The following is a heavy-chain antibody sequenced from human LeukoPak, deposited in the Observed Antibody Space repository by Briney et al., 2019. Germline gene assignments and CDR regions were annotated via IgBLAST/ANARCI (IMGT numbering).Heavy chain of an antibody. Sequence: GGSLRLSCAASGFTFSDYYMSWIRQAPGKGPEWVSYISSSSSYTNYADSVKGRFTISRDNAKNSLYLQMNSLRAEDTAVYYCARDRPYYGSVDDAFDTWGQGTMVTVSS. D-gene: IGHD3-10*01. J-gene: IGHJ3*02. CDR2: ISSSSSYT. CDR1: GFTFSDYY. CDR3: ARDRPYYGSVDDAFDT. V-gene: IGHV3-11*06.